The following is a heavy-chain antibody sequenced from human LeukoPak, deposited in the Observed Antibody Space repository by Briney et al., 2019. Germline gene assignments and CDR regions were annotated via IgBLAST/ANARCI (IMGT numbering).Heavy chain of an antibody. J-gene: IGHJ4*02. CDR1: GYSFTNYW. CDR2: IYPGDSDT. CDR3: ARLIIVATIRYFDY. D-gene: IGHD5-12*01. V-gene: IGHV5-51*01. Sequence: GESLKISCKGSGYSFTNYWIGWVRQMPGKGLEWMGIIYPGDSDTRYSPSFQGQVTISADKSISTAYLQWISLKASDTAMYYCARLIIVATIRYFDYWGQGTLVTVSS.